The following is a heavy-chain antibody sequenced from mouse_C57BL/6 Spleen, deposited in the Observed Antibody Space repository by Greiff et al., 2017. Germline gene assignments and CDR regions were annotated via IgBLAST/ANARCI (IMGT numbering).Heavy chain of an antibody. CDR1: GYTFTSYW. D-gene: IGHD4-1*01. CDR2: IDPNSGGT. J-gene: IGHJ2*01. V-gene: IGHV1-72*01. CDR3: ARSGAYYFDY. Sequence: QVQLQQPGAELVKPGASVKLSCKASGYTFTSYWMHWVKQRPGRGLEWIGRIDPNSGGTKYNEKFKSKATLTVDKPSSTAYMQLSSLTSKDSAVYYCARSGAYYFDYWGQGTTLTVSS.